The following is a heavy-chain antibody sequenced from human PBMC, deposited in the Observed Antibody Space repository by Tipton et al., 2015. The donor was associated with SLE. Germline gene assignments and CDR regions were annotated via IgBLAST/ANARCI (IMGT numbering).Heavy chain of an antibody. J-gene: IGHJ3*02. Sequence: GSLRLSCAASGFTFSTYNINWVRQAPGKGLEWVSSISSSSPYIYYADSVKGRFTISRDNAKNSLYLQMNSLRAEDTAVYYCARDRSPRASDAFHIWGQGTVVTVSS. V-gene: IGHV3-21*01. CDR2: ISSSSPYI. CDR3: ARDRSPRASDAFHI. CDR1: GFTFSTYN.